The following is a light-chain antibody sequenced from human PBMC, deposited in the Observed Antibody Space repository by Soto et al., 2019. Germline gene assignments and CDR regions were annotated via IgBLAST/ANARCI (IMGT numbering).Light chain of an antibody. Sequence: EIVLTQSPGTLSLSPGERATLSCRASQSVSSGYLDWYQQKPGQAPRLLIYGASNGAAGFTDRFSGSGSGTDFTLTISRLEPEDFAVYYCQQYGTSPLTFGQGTKVEFK. CDR2: GAS. V-gene: IGKV3-20*01. CDR1: QSVSSGY. CDR3: QQYGTSPLT. J-gene: IGKJ1*01.